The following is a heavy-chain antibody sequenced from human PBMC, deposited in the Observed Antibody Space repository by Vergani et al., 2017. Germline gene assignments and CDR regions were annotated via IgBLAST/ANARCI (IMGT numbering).Heavy chain of an antibody. V-gene: IGHV3-23*04. Sequence: VQLVESGGGVVQPGRSLRLSCAASGFTFSSYGMHWVRQAPGKGLEWVSAISGSGGSTYYADSVKGRFTISRDNSKNTLYLQMNSLRAEDTAVYYCAKTIGRITIFGVDYWGQGTLVTVSS. D-gene: IGHD3-3*01. CDR2: ISGSGGST. CDR3: AKTIGRITIFGVDY. J-gene: IGHJ4*02. CDR1: GFTFSSYG.